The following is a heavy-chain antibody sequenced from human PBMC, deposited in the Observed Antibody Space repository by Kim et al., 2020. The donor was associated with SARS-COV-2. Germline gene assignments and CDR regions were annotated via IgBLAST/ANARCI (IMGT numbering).Heavy chain of an antibody. D-gene: IGHD3-10*01. CDR3: ARSSLLDFDY. J-gene: IGHJ4*02. Sequence: GGTNDAQNLRGRVTMTRDTSINTVYLELTRLTSDDTAVYYCARSSLLDFDYWGQGTLVTVSS. V-gene: IGHV1-2*02. CDR2: GGT.